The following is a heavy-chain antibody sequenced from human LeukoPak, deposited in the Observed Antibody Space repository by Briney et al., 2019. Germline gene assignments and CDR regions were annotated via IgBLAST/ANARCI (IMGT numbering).Heavy chain of an antibody. CDR2: ISYDGSNK. V-gene: IGHV3-30*04. CDR3: ARSPYDSVFR. CDR1: GFTFSSYA. D-gene: IGHD3-22*01. J-gene: IGHJ4*02. Sequence: GGSLRLSCAASGFTFSSYAVHWVRQAPGKGLEWVAVISYDGSNKYYADSVKGRFTISRDNSKNTLYLQMNSLRVEDTAMYFCARSPYDSVFRWGQGTLVLVSS.